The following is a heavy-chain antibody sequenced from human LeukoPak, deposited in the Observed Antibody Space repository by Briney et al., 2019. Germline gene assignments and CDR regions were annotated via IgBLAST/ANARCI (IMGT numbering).Heavy chain of an antibody. CDR3: ARRATTMTTLDY. CDR1: GFTFSSYG. Sequence: PGRSLRLSCAASGFTFSSYGMHWVRQAPGKGLEWVAVKWYDGSDKYYADSVKGRFTISRDNSKNTLYMEMNSLRAEDTAVYYCARRATTMTTLDYWGQGTLVTVSS. D-gene: IGHD4-17*01. CDR2: KWYDGSDK. J-gene: IGHJ4*02. V-gene: IGHV3-33*01.